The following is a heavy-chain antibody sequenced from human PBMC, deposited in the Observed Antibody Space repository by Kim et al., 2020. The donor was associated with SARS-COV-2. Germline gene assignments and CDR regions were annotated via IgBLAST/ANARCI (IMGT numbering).Heavy chain of an antibody. Sequence: GGSLRLSCAASGFTFNTYSMNWVRQAPGKGLEWVSFISSGSNKIYYGDSVKGRFTISRDNAKNSLYLQMNSLRAEDSAVYYCARGLGKDGYTMNFDYWG. D-gene: IGHD3-22*01. CDR1: GFTFNTYS. CDR2: ISSGSNKI. CDR3: ARGLGKDGYTMNFDY. V-gene: IGHV3-21*06. J-gene: IGHJ4*01.